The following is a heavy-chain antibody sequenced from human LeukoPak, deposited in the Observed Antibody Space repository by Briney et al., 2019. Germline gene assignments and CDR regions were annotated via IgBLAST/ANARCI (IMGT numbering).Heavy chain of an antibody. CDR2: IYYSGST. D-gene: IGHD4-17*01. V-gene: IGHV4-39*01. Sequence: RASETLSLTCTVSGGSISRSSHYWGWIRQPPGKGLEWIGSIYYSGSTYYNPSLKSRVTISVDTSKNQFSLTLSSVTAADTAVYYCARQNGDLRAFDLWGQGTVVTVSS. CDR3: ARQNGDLRAFDL. CDR1: GGSISRSSHY. J-gene: IGHJ3*01.